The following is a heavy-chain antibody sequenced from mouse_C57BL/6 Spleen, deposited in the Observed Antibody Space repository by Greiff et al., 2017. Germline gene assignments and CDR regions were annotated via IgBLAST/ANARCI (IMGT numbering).Heavy chain of an antibody. V-gene: IGHV1-76*01. Sequence: VQLQQSGAELVRPGASVKLSCKASGYTFTDYYINWVKPRPGQGLEWIGRIYPGSGSTYYNEKFKGKATFTADKSSSTAYMQLSSLASAAFDDCAGASYTNYVPHAMDYWGQGTSVTVSS. CDR2: IYPGSGST. CDR3: ASYTNYVPHAMDY. J-gene: IGHJ4*01. D-gene: IGHD2-5*01. CDR1: GYTFTDYY.